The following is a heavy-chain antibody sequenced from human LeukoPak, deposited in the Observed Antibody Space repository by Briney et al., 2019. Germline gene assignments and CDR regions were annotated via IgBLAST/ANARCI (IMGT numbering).Heavy chain of an antibody. D-gene: IGHD6-6*01. CDR2: ISGSGGTT. CDR1: GFTFSNYA. CDR3: ARETPEYD. Sequence: GGSLRLSCATSGFTFSNYAVSWVRQAPGKGLEWVSSISGSGGTTYYADSVKGRFTISRDNSKNTLYLQMNSLRDEDTAVYYCARETPEYDWGQGTLVTVSS. V-gene: IGHV3-23*01. J-gene: IGHJ4*02.